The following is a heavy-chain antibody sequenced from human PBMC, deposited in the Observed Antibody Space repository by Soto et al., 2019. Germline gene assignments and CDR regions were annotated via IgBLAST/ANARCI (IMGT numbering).Heavy chain of an antibody. Sequence: QVQLQVSAPGLVKPSETLSLTCTVSGDSISAYSWSWVRQPPGKGLEWIGNIHYNGNTKYNPSLKSRVSMSVDTSKNQFSLRLISVTAADTAKYFCAREGNLGRWLQPLDFGGQGTLVIVSS. CDR1: GDSISAYS. CDR2: IHYNGNT. CDR3: AREGNLGRWLQPLDF. J-gene: IGHJ4*02. D-gene: IGHD5-12*01. V-gene: IGHV4-59*01.